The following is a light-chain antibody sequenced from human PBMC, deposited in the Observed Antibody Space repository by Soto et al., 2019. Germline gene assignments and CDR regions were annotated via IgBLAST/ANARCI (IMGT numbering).Light chain of an antibody. V-gene: IGKV3-20*01. J-gene: IGKJ1*01. Sequence: EVVLTQSPGSLSLSPGESATLSCRASQSVSRSYLAWYQQKPGQAPRLLMYGASSRATGIPDKFSGSGSGTDSTLNISRMETEDFAVYYCQQYGSSSWPFGQGTKV. CDR2: GAS. CDR1: QSVSRSY. CDR3: QQYGSSSWP.